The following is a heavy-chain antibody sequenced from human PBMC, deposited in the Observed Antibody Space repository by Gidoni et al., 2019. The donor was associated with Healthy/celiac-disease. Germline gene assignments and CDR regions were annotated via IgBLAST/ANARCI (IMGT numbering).Heavy chain of an antibody. CDR1: GFTFSSYA. Sequence: EVQLLESGGGLVQPGGSLRLSCAASGFTFSSYAMSWVRQAPGTGLEWVAAISGSGGSTYYADSVKGRFTISRDNSKNTLYLQMNSLRAEDTAVYYCAKDWDNWSAGDYWGQGTLVTVSS. CDR3: AKDWDNWSAGDY. CDR2: ISGSGGST. J-gene: IGHJ4*02. V-gene: IGHV3-23*01. D-gene: IGHD1-20*01.